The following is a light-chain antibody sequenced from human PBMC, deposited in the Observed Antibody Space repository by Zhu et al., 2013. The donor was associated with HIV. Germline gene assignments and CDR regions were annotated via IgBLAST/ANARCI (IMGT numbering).Light chain of an antibody. CDR2: DIS. Sequence: EVVMTQSPATLSVSPGERVTLSCRASESVGGKLAWYQQKPGQAPRLLIYDISTRATGIPARFSAGGFGTEFTLTINSLQSEDFAIYYCHQYDKWRGTFGQGTKVEVK. V-gene: IGKV3-15*01. J-gene: IGKJ1*01. CDR3: HQYDKWRGT. CDR1: ESVGGK.